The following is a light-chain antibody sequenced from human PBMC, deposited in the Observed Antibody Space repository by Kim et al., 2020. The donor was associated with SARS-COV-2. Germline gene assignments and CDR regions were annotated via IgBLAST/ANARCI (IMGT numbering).Light chain of an antibody. J-gene: IGLJ3*02. CDR1: TSGSKN. CDR3: QVWDDTTAV. CDR2: RDA. Sequence: SVALGQTVRMTCGGSTSGSKNVHWYQQRPGQAPILVIYRDADRPSGIPERFCGTNSGNTATLTISRAQAGDEADYCCQVWDDTTAVFGGGTKLTVL. V-gene: IGLV3-9*01.